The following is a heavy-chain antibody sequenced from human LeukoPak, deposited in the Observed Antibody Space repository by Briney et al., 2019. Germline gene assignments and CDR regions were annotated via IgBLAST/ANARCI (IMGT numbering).Heavy chain of an antibody. CDR2: IGYSAGDT. CDR1: GFTVSSYA. Sequence: GGSLRLSCAASGFTVSSYAMTWVRQAPGKGLEWVSAIGYSAGDTYYADSVKGRFTISRDDSMNTLYLQMSSLRADDTALYYCAKDDDGHHHGVDHWGQGTLVTVSS. V-gene: IGHV3-23*01. CDR3: AKDDDGHHHGVDH. D-gene: IGHD4-17*01. J-gene: IGHJ4*02.